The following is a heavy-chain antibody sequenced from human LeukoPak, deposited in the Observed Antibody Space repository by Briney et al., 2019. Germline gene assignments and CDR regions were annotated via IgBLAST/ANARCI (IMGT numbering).Heavy chain of an antibody. CDR2: INHSGST. CDR3: AREETYDSSGYYFPT. D-gene: IGHD3-22*01. CDR1: GGSFSGYY. V-gene: IGHV4-34*01. Sequence: SETLSLTCAVYGGSFSGYYWSWIRQPPGKGLEWIGEINHSGSTNYNPSLKSRVTISVDTSKNQFSLKLSSVTAADTAVYYSAREETYDSSGYYFPTWGQGTLVTVSS. J-gene: IGHJ5*02.